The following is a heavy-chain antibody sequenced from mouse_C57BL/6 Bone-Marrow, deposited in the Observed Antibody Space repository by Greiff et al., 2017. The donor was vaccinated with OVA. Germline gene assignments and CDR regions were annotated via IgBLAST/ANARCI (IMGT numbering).Heavy chain of an antibody. J-gene: IGHJ2*01. D-gene: IGHD1-1*01. V-gene: IGHV2-2*01. Sequence: VKLMESGPGLVQPSQSLSITCTVSGFSLTSYGVHWVRQSPGKGLEWLGVIWSGGSTDYNAAFISRLSISKDNSKSQVFFKMNSLQADDTAIYYCARNRNYYGLYYFDDWGQGTTRTVSS. CDR2: IWSGGST. CDR3: ARNRNYYGLYYFDD. CDR1: GFSLTSYG.